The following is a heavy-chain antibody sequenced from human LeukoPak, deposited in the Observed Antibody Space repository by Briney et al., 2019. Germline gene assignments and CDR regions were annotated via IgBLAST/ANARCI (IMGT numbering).Heavy chain of an antibody. V-gene: IGHV4-39*07. CDR3: ARDRLDTIFGVVTAFDY. D-gene: IGHD3-3*01. Sequence: SETLSLTCTVSGGSISSSSYYWGWIRQPPGKGLEWIGSIYYSGSTYYNPSLKSRVTISVDTSKNQFSLKLSSVTAADTAVYYCARDRLDTIFGVVTAFDYWGQGTLVTVSS. CDR1: GGSISSSSYY. J-gene: IGHJ4*02. CDR2: IYYSGST.